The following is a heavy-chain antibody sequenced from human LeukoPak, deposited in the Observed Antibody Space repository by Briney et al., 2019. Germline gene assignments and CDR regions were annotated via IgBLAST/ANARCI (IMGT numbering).Heavy chain of an antibody. V-gene: IGHV4-34*01. Sequence: PSETLSLTCAVYGGSFSGYYWSWIRQPPGKGLEWIGEINHSGSTNYHPSLKSRVTISVDTSKTQFSLKLSSVTAADTAVYYCARGTGYSGYVGPYYYYGMDVWGQGTTVTVSS. D-gene: IGHD5-12*01. CDR3: ARGTGYSGYVGPYYYYGMDV. CDR2: INHSGST. CDR1: GGSFSGYY. J-gene: IGHJ6*02.